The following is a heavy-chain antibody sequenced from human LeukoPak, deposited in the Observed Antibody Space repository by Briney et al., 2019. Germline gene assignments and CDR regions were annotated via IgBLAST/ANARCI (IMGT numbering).Heavy chain of an antibody. CDR2: ISYDGSNK. V-gene: IGHV3-30*04. CDR1: GLTFSSYA. J-gene: IGHJ4*02. Sequence: PGRSLRLSCAASGLTFSSYAMHWVRQAPGKGLEWVAVISYDGSNKYYADSVRGRFTISRDNSKNTLYLQMNSLRAEDTAVYYCARSIVVVTDDFDYWGQGTLVTVSS. CDR3: ARSIVVVTDDFDY. D-gene: IGHD2-21*02.